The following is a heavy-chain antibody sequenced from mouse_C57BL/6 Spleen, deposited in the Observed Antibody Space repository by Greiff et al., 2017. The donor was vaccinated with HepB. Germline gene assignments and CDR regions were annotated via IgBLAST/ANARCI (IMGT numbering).Heavy chain of an antibody. Sequence: EVKLMESEGGLVQPGSSMKLSCTASGFTFSDYYMAWVRQVPEKGLEWVANINYDGSSTYYLDSLKSRFIISRDNAKNILYLQMSSLKSEDTATYYCARGGYYYGSSSYYYAMDYWGQGTSVTVSS. CDR2: INYDGSST. D-gene: IGHD1-1*01. CDR1: GFTFSDYY. V-gene: IGHV5-16*01. J-gene: IGHJ4*01. CDR3: ARGGYYYGSSSYYYAMDY.